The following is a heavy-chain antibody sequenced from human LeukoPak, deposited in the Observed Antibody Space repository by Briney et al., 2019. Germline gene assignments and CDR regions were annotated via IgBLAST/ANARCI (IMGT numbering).Heavy chain of an antibody. D-gene: IGHD3-22*01. V-gene: IGHV3-30*18. Sequence: GGSLRLSCAASGFTFSSYWMSWVRQAPGKGLEWVAVISYDGSNKYYADSVKGRFTISRDNSKNTLYLQMNSLRAEDTAVYYCAKGPYYYDSSGYRCDYWGQGTLVTVSS. CDR3: AKGPYYYDSSGYRCDY. CDR2: ISYDGSNK. J-gene: IGHJ4*02. CDR1: GFTFSSYW.